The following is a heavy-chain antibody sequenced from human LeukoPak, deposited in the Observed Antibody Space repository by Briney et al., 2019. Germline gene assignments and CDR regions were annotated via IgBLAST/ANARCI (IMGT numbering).Heavy chain of an antibody. CDR1: GGTFTNYT. CDR3: AREAPESETIPMTGTNYFDY. Sequence: SVKVSCKASGGTFTNYTINWVRQVPGQGLEWMGRIIPIIRITTYAQKFHDRVTIAADKSTRTAYIVVSSLTSEDTAVYYCAREAPESETIPMTGTNYFDYWGQGTLVTVSS. CDR2: IIPIIRIT. V-gene: IGHV1-69*02. J-gene: IGHJ4*02. D-gene: IGHD6-19*01.